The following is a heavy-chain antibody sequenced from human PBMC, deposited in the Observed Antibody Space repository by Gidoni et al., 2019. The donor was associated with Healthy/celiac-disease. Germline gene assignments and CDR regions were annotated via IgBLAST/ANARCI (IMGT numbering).Heavy chain of an antibody. D-gene: IGHD2-21*02. V-gene: IGHV4-31*01. CDR3: ARCDTKKNWFDP. CDR2: IYYSGST. Sequence: QVQLQESGPGLVKPSQTLSLTCTVSVGSISSGGYYWSCIRQHPGKGLEWIGYIYYSGSTYYNPSLKSLVTISVDTSKNQFSLKLSSVTAADTAVYYCARCDTKKNWFDPWGQGTLVTVSS. J-gene: IGHJ5*02. CDR1: VGSISSGGYY.